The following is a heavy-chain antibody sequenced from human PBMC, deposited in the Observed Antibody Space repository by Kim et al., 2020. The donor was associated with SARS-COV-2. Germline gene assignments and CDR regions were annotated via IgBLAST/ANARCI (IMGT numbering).Heavy chain of an antibody. CDR3: ARESVAGASDI. CDR2: IGTAGDT. CDR1: GFTFSSYD. J-gene: IGHJ3*02. D-gene: IGHD6-19*01. V-gene: IGHV3-13*04. Sequence: GGSLRLSCAASGFTFSSYDMHWVRQATGKGLEWVSDIGTAGDTYYPGSVKGRFTISRENAKNSLYLQMNSLRAGATAVYYCARESVAGASDIWGQGTMVTVSS.